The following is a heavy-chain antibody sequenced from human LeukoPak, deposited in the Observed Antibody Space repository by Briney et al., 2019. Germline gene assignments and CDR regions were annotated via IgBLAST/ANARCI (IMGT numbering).Heavy chain of an antibody. D-gene: IGHD1-1*01. Sequence: GGSLRLSCAASGFTDNTNHMSWVRQAPGKGLEWVSIINNGDTTYYAGSVKGRFTLSRDNSKNTLYLQVNSLRVEDTAVYYCTRSTAWSRWDYWGQGSLVTVSS. CDR2: INNGDTT. CDR1: GFTDNTNH. CDR3: TRSTAWSRWDY. J-gene: IGHJ4*02. V-gene: IGHV3-66*01.